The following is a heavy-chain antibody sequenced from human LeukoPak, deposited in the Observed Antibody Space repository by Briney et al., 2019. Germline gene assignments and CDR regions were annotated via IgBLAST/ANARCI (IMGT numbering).Heavy chain of an antibody. D-gene: IGHD4-23*01. J-gene: IGHJ2*01. CDR1: GGSISSFY. CDR3: ARDLDYGGSSIWYFDL. CDR2: IYYRGNT. Sequence: PSETLPLTCTVSGGSISSFYWSWIRQPPGKGLEWIGYIYYRGNTQYNPSLKSRVTISVDTSKNQFSLRLTSVTAADTAVYYCARDLDYGGSSIWYFDLWGRGTLVTVSS. V-gene: IGHV4-59*01.